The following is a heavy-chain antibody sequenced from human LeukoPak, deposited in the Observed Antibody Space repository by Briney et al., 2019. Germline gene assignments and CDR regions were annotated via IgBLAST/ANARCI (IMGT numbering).Heavy chain of an antibody. CDR2: ISGSGDST. J-gene: IGHJ4*02. CDR1: GFIFSSYA. CDR3: AKCYSNYDGYFDY. D-gene: IGHD4-11*01. Sequence: GGSLRLSCAASGFIFSSYAMSWVRQAPGKGLEWVSAISGSGDSTYYADSVKGRFTISRDNSKNTLYLQMNSLRAEDTAVYYCAKCYSNYDGYFDYWGQGTLVTVSS. V-gene: IGHV3-23*01.